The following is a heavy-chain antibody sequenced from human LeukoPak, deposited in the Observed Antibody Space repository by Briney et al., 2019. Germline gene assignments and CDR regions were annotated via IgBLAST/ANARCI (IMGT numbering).Heavy chain of an antibody. Sequence: GGSLRLSCAASGFTVSSNYMSWVRQAPGKGLEWVSVFYSGGSTYYADSVKGRFTISRDNAKNTMYLQMNSLRAEDTAVYYCARDTLSCTGGYCYHDIWGQGIMVTVSS. J-gene: IGHJ3*02. CDR3: ARDTLSCTGGYCYHDI. V-gene: IGHV3-53*01. D-gene: IGHD2-21*02. CDR1: GFTVSSNY. CDR2: FYSGGST.